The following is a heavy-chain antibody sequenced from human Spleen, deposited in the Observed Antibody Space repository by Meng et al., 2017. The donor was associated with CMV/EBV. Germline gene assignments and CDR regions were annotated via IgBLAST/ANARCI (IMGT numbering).Heavy chain of an antibody. CDR2: IYWNDDK. CDR3: AQLAVAGGYFQH. Sequence: FSGFSLSPSGVAVGWIRQPPGKALEWLALIYWNDDKRYSTSLKSRLTITKDTSKNQVVLTMTNMDPVDTATYYCAQLAVAGGYFQHWGQGTLVTVSS. D-gene: IGHD6-19*01. CDR1: GFSLSPSGVA. V-gene: IGHV2-5*01. J-gene: IGHJ1*01.